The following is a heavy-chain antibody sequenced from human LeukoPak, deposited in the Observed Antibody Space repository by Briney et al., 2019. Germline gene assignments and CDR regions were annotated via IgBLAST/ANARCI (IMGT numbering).Heavy chain of an antibody. CDR1: GSGYSISGGFY. J-gene: IGHJ4*02. Sequence: SETLSLTCTVSGSGYSISGGFYWGWIRQPPGKGLEWIGSIYHSGSTYYNPSLKSRATISVDTSKNQFSLKLKFVTAADAAVYYCAGQFDSSGSYFYWGQGTLVTVSS. CDR3: AGQFDSSGSYFY. D-gene: IGHD3-22*01. V-gene: IGHV4-38-2*02. CDR2: IYHSGST.